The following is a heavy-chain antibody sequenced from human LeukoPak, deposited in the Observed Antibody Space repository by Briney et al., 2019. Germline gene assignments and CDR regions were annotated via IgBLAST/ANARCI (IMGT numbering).Heavy chain of an antibody. CDR3: AREREGLENSGWPYYFDY. CDR2: IYYSGST. V-gene: IGHV4-59*01. D-gene: IGHD6-19*01. CDR1: GVSISSDC. Sequence: PSETLSLTCTVSGVSISSDCWSWIRQPPGKGLEWTGYIYYSGSTNYNPSLRSRVTISVDMSKNQFSLNLSSVTAADTAVYYCAREREGLENSGWPYYFDYWGQGTLVTVSS. J-gene: IGHJ4*02.